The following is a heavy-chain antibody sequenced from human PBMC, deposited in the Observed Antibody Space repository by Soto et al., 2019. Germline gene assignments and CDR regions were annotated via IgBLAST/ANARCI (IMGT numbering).Heavy chain of an antibody. V-gene: IGHV3-11*01. Sequence: GVSLRLSCAASGFTFSDYYMSWIRQAPGKGLEWVSYISSSGSTIYYADSVKGRFTISRDNAKNSLYLQMNSLRAEDTAVYYCARGNGIVVVPAAMLGAFDIWGQGTMVTVSS. D-gene: IGHD2-2*01. CDR3: ARGNGIVVVPAAMLGAFDI. CDR1: GFTFSDYY. CDR2: ISSSGSTI. J-gene: IGHJ3*02.